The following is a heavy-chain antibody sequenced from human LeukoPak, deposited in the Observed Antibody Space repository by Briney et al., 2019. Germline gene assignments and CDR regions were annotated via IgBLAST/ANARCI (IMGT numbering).Heavy chain of an antibody. CDR1: GYTFTGYY. CDR2: INPNSGGT. J-gene: IGHJ4*02. D-gene: IGHD5-12*01. CDR3: ARAGIVATISLDY. V-gene: IGHV1-2*02. Sequence: ASVKVSCKASGYTFTGYYMHWVRQAPGQGLEWMGWINPNSGGTNYAQKFQGRVTMTRDTSISTAYMELSRLRSGDTAVYYCARAGIVATISLDYWGQGTLVTVSS.